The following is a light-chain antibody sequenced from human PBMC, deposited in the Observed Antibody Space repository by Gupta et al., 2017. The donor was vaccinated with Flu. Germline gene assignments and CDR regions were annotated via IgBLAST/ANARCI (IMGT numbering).Light chain of an antibody. Sequence: KTASITCGGNNIGSNSVHCYHQQPAQDPPLLVYYESGRRSGIPPRFSCANTGDTATLIISTGDAGDEAADYCQVWDSSNNNLWVFGGGTKLTVL. CDR3: QVWDSSNNNLWV. CDR1: NIGSNS. V-gene: IGLV3-21*03. CDR2: YES. J-gene: IGLJ3*02.